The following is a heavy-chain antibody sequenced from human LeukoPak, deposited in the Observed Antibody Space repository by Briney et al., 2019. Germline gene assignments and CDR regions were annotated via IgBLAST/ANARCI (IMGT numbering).Heavy chain of an antibody. CDR1: GFTVSSNY. CDR3: ARGAAAGSLDWFDP. Sequence: ETGGSLRLSCAASGFTVSSNYMSWVRQAPGKGLEWVSVIYSGGSTDYADSVKGRFTISRDNSKNTLYLQMNSLRADDTAVYYCARGAAAGSLDWFDPWGQGTLVTVSS. CDR2: IYSGGST. J-gene: IGHJ5*02. D-gene: IGHD6-13*01. V-gene: IGHV3-66*01.